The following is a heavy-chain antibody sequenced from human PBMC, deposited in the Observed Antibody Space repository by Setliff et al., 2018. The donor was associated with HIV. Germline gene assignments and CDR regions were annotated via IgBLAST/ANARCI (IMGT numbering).Heavy chain of an antibody. J-gene: IGHJ4*02. CDR1: GYSISSRYY. CDR2: IYHSGST. V-gene: IGHV4-38-2*02. Sequence: PSETLSLTCTVSGYSISSRYYWGWIRQPPGKGLEWIGSIYHSGSTQYNPSLKSRVTISVDTPKNQFSLKLSSVTAADTAVYYCASSPAWRSDYGLHTFDYWGQGTLVTVSS. D-gene: IGHD4-17*01. CDR3: ASSPAWRSDYGLHTFDY.